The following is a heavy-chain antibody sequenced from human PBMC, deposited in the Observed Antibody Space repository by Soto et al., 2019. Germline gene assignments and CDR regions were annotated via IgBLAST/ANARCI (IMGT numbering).Heavy chain of an antibody. J-gene: IGHJ6*03. Sequence: ASVKVSCKASGYTFTGHYIHWVRQAPGQGLEWMGWINPNTGGTNYAQNFQGWITMTRDTSITTAYMELTRLRSDDSAVYYYARENCGGGSCYAAYMDVWGKGTTVTVSS. CDR3: ARENCGGGSCYAAYMDV. V-gene: IGHV1-2*04. CDR1: GYTFTGHY. CDR2: INPNTGGT. D-gene: IGHD2-15*01.